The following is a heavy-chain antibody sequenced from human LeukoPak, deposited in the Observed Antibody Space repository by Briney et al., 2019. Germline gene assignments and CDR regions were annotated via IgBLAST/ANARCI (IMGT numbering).Heavy chain of an antibody. Sequence: GRSLRLSCAASGFTFSSYAMHWVRQAPGKGLEWVAVISYDGSNKYYAGSVKGRFTISRDNSKNTLYLQMNSLRAEDTAVYYGARVSSMAGLYWGQGTLVTVSS. J-gene: IGHJ4*02. CDR1: GFTFSSYA. CDR3: ARVSSMAGLY. V-gene: IGHV3-30*04. CDR2: ISYDGSNK. D-gene: IGHD6-19*01.